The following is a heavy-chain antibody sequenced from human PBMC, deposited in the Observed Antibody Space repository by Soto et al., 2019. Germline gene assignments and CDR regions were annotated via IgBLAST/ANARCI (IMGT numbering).Heavy chain of an antibody. CDR3: AREIGCSSTSCYDY. CDR1: GYTFTSYA. D-gene: IGHD2-2*01. CDR2: INAGNGNT. V-gene: IGHV1-3*01. J-gene: IGHJ4*02. Sequence: ASVKVSCKASGYTFTSYAMRWVRQPPGQRLEWMGWINAGNGNTKYSQKFQGRVTITRDTSASTAYMELSSLRSEDTAVYYCAREIGCSSTSCYDYWGQGTLVTVSS.